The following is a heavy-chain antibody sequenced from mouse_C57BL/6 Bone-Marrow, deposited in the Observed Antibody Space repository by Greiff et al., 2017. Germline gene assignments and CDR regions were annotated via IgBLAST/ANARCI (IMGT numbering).Heavy chain of an antibody. Sequence: VQLQQSGPELVKPGASVKISCKASGYTFTDYNMNWVKQSHGKSLEWIGVINPNYGTTSYNQKFKGKATLTVDQSSSTAYMQLNSLTSEDSAVYYCASQLRLRGAMDYWGQGTSVTVSS. D-gene: IGHD3-2*02. CDR1: GYTFTDYN. V-gene: IGHV1-39*01. J-gene: IGHJ4*01. CDR2: INPNYGTT. CDR3: ASQLRLRGAMDY.